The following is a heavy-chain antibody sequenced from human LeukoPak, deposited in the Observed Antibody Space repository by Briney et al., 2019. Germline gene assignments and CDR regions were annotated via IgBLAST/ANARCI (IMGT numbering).Heavy chain of an antibody. V-gene: IGHV1-24*01. CDR3: ATTSDALRFLAELDY. CDR1: GYTLTELS. Sequence: ASVKVSCKVSGYTLTELSMHWVRQAPGKGLEWMGGFDPEDGETIYAQKFQGRVTMTEDTSTDTAYMELSSLRSEDTAMYYCATTSDALRFLAELDYWGQGTLVTVSS. D-gene: IGHD3-3*01. CDR2: FDPEDGET. J-gene: IGHJ4*02.